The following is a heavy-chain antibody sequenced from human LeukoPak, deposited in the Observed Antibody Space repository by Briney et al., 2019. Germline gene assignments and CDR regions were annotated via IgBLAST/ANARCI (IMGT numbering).Heavy chain of an antibody. D-gene: IGHD6-13*01. CDR2: IYTSGST. CDR1: GGSISSGSYY. V-gene: IGHV4-61*02. CDR3: ARAHSDYYYYYMDV. J-gene: IGHJ6*03. Sequence: SETLSLTCTVSGGSISSGSYYWSWIRQPAGKGLEWIGRIYTSGSTNYNPSLKSRLTISVDTSKNQFSLKLSSVTAADTAVYYCARAHSDYYYYYMDVWGKGTTVTVSS.